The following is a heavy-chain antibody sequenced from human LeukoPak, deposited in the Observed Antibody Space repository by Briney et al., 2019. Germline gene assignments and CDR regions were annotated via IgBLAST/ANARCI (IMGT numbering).Heavy chain of an antibody. D-gene: IGHD3-10*01. Sequence: GASVKVSCKASGYTFTSYDINWVRQATGQGLEWMGRMNPNSGNTGYAQKFQGRVTMTRNTSISTAYMELSSLRSEDTAVYYCARGLRYYGSGSYYPWGQGTLVTVSS. CDR3: ARGLRYYGSGSYYP. V-gene: IGHV1-8*01. CDR1: GYTFTSYD. J-gene: IGHJ5*02. CDR2: MNPNSGNT.